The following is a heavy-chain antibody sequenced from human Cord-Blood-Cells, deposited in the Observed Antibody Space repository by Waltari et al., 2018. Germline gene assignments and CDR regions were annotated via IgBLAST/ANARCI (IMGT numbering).Heavy chain of an antibody. Sequence: QVQLQQWGAGLLKPSETLSLTCAVYGGSFSGYYWSWIRQPPGKGLEWIGEINHSGSTNYNPSLKSRVTISVDTSKNQFSLKLSSVTAADTAVYYCAHDRIAAAASYYYGMDVWGQGTTVTVSS. CDR3: AHDRIAAAASYYYGMDV. V-gene: IGHV4-34*01. D-gene: IGHD6-13*01. CDR2: INHSGST. CDR1: GGSFSGYY. J-gene: IGHJ6*02.